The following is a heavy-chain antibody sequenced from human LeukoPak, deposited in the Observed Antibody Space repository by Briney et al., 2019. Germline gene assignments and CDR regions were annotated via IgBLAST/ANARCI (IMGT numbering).Heavy chain of an antibody. V-gene: IGHV3-21*01. CDR1: GFTFSTYN. J-gene: IGHJ3*02. Sequence: PGGSLRLSCVASGFTFSTYNMNWVRQAPGKGLEWVSSISSSSTYMYYADSVKGRFTISRDSATNSLYLQMNSLRAEDTAVYYCARDAVTTEDAFDIWGQGTMVTVSS. D-gene: IGHD4-4*01. CDR3: ARDAVTTEDAFDI. CDR2: ISSSSTYM.